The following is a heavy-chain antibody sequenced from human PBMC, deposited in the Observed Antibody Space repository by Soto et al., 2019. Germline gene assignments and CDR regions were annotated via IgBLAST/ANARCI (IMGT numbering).Heavy chain of an antibody. CDR1: GFTFTTFG. Sequence: PGGSLRLSWAASGFTFTTFGMHWVRQAPGKGLEWVAVISYDGSNKYYADSVKGRFTISRDNSKNTLYLQMNSLRAEDTAVYYCAKEFPGLRFLDYWGQGTLVTVSS. CDR2: ISYDGSNK. J-gene: IGHJ4*02. D-gene: IGHD1-1*01. CDR3: AKEFPGLRFLDY. V-gene: IGHV3-30*18.